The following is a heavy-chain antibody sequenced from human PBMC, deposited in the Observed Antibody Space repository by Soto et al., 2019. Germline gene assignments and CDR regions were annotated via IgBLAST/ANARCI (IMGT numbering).Heavy chain of an antibody. J-gene: IGHJ4*02. CDR2: IYHSGST. V-gene: IGHV4-4*02. CDR3: ARKGSPYSSSSHFDY. Sequence: QVQLQESGPGLVKPSGTLSLTCAVSGGSISSSNWWSWVRQPPGKGLEWIGEIYHSGSTNYNPSLKSRVTISVDKSKNQFSLKLSSVTAADTTVYYCARKGSPYSSSSHFDYWGQGTLVTVSS. CDR1: GGSISSSNW. D-gene: IGHD6-6*01.